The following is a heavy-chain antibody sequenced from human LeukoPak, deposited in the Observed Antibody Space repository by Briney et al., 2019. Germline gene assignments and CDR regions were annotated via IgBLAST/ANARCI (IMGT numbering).Heavy chain of an antibody. CDR1: GFTFSSYS. J-gene: IGHJ5*02. D-gene: IGHD3-9*01. CDR2: INSDGSST. CDR3: AREEVLRYFDWLRGFDP. V-gene: IGHV3-74*01. Sequence: GGSLRPSCAASGFTFSSYSMNWVRQAPGKGLVWVSRINSDGSSTSYADSVKGRFTISRDNAKNTLYLQMNSLRAEDTAVYYCAREEVLRYFDWLRGFDPWGEGTLVTVSS.